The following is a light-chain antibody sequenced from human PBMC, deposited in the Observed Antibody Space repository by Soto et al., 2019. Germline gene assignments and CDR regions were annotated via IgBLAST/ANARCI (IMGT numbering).Light chain of an antibody. CDR3: LPQNTCRYT. V-gene: IGKV1-17*01. CDR2: AAS. Sequence: DIQMTQSPSSLSAAVGDRVTITCRASQGIRNDLAWYQQKPGKAPKGLIYAASNLQGGVTSRFSGSGSGTDFTLRISGVQSEDTATYYCLPQNTCRYTLGQGTKLEIK. J-gene: IGKJ2*01. CDR1: QGIRND.